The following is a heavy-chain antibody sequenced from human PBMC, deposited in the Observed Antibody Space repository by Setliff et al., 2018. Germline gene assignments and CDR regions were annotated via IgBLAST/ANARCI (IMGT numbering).Heavy chain of an antibody. D-gene: IGHD3-3*01. CDR1: GGAFSNYG. CDR2: IIPLLETT. J-gene: IGHJ4*02. CDR3: ARWNGSGYFYY. V-gene: IGHV1-69*11. Sequence: GASVKVSCKVSGGAFSNYGLTWVRQAPGQGLVWMGRIIPLLETTNYAQNFQGRVSITVDESTRTAYMELSRLTFEDTAVYYCARWNGSGYFYYWGPGTWVTVSS.